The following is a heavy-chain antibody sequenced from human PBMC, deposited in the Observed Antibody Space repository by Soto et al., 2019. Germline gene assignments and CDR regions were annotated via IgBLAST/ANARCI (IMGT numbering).Heavy chain of an antibody. D-gene: IGHD3-22*01. CDR1: GDSVTISDYY. J-gene: IGHJ4*02. CDR2: IHYSGST. Sequence: QLQLQESGPGLVKPSETLSLTCTVSGDSVTISDYYWGWIRQPPGKGLAWIGSIHYSGSTYYNPSLKSRVTISGDTSKKQFSLKLTDVTAADAAVYYCAAHDSGGYYAEYWGQGTLVTVSA. CDR3: AAHDSGGYYAEY. V-gene: IGHV4-39*01.